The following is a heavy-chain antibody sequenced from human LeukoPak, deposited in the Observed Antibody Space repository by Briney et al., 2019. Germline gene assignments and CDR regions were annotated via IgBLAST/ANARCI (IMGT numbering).Heavy chain of an antibody. V-gene: IGHV4-39*01. CDR3: ARMEYSSSWVDY. Sequence: SETLSLTCTVSGGSISSSSYYWGWIRQPPGKGLEWIGSIYYSGSTYYNPSLKSRVTISVDTSKNQFSLKPSSVTAADTAVYYRARMEYSSSWVDYWGQGTLVTVSS. J-gene: IGHJ4*02. D-gene: IGHD6-13*01. CDR2: IYYSGST. CDR1: GGSISSSSYY.